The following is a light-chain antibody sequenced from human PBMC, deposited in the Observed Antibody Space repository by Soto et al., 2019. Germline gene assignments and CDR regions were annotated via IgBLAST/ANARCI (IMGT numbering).Light chain of an antibody. V-gene: IGLV2-23*01. Sequence: QSVLTQPASVSGSPGQSITISCTGTSSDVGSYNLVSWYQQHPGKAPKLMIYEGSKRPSGVSNRFSGSKSGNTASLTVSGVQAENEAEYYCFSYAGSSTLVFGGGTEVTVL. CDR1: SSDVGSYNL. J-gene: IGLJ2*01. CDR2: EGS. CDR3: FSYAGSSTLV.